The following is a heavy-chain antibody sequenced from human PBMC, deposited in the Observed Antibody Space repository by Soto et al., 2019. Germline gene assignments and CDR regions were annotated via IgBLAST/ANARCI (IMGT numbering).Heavy chain of an antibody. CDR1: GGTFSSYT. J-gene: IGHJ6*03. CDR2: IIPILGIA. Sequence: SVKVSCKASGGTFSSYTISWVRQAPGQGLEWMGRIIPILGIANYAQKFQGRVTITADKSTSTAYMELSSLRSEDTVVYYCARESHLQYSRAFYYSMDVWG. CDR3: ARESHLQYSRAFYYSMDV. V-gene: IGHV1-69*04. D-gene: IGHD1-26*01.